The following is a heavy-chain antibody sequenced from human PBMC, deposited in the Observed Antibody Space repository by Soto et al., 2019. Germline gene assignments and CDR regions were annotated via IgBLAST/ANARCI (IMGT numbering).Heavy chain of an antibody. J-gene: IGHJ4*02. CDR1: GYPFTGYS. CDR3: ARPSGSYGDYAWSLKY. D-gene: IGHD4-17*01. V-gene: IGHV1-18*01. Sequence: QIQLVQSGAEVKKPGASVKVSCKASGYPFTGYSVGWVRQAPGQGPEWMGWISAYSGDTYYAQRFQDRLTMTTDASTSTAYMDLRNLRSDDTAVYYCARPSGSYGDYAWSLKYWGQGTLVTVSS. CDR2: ISAYSGDT.